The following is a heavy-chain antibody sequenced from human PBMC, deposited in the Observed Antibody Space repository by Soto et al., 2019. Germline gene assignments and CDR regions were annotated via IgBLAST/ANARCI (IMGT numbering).Heavy chain of an antibody. V-gene: IGHV1-18*01. D-gene: IGHD2-15*01. J-gene: IGHJ4*02. CDR2: ISAYNGNT. CDR1: GYTFTSYG. CDR3: ARDNCSGGSCYSTELD. Sequence: QVQLVQSGAEVKKPGASVKVSCKASGYTFTSYGISWVRQAPGQGLEWMGWISAYNGNTNYAQKLQGRVSMTTDTDTSTDYMELRSLSLDDTAVYYCARDNCSGGSCYSTELDWGQGTLVTVSS.